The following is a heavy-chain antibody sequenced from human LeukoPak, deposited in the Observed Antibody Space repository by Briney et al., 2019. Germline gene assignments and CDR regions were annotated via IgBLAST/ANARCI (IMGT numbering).Heavy chain of an antibody. Sequence: SDTLSLTCAVYGGSFSGYYWSWIRQPPGKGLEWIGEINHSGSTNYNPSLKSRVTISVDTSKNQFSLKLSSVTAADTAVYYCARGVVAAPTNFDYWGQGTLVTVSS. D-gene: IGHD2-15*01. V-gene: IGHV4-34*01. CDR3: ARGVVAAPTNFDY. CDR2: INHSGST. CDR1: GGSFSGYY. J-gene: IGHJ4*02.